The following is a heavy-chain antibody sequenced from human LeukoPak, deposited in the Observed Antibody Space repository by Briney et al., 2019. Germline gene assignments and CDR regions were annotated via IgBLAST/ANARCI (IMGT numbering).Heavy chain of an antibody. J-gene: IGHJ5*02. CDR2: INHSGST. Sequence: PGGSLRLSCAASGFTFSDYYMSWIRQPPGKGLEWIGEINHSGSTSYNPSLKSRVTISVDTSKNQFSLKLSSVTAADTAVYYCARDKPSSSKGWFDPWGQGTLVTVSS. CDR1: GFTFSDYY. D-gene: IGHD6-6*01. V-gene: IGHV4-34*01. CDR3: ARDKPSSSKGWFDP.